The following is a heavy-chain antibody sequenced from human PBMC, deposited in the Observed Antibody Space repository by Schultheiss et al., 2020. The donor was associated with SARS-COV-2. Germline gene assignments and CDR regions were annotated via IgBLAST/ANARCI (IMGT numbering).Heavy chain of an antibody. J-gene: IGHJ4*02. D-gene: IGHD2-15*01. V-gene: IGHV3-21*01. Sequence: GGSLRLSCAASGFTFSSYGMHWVRQAPGKGLEWVSSISSSSSYIYYADSVKGRFTISRDNAKNSLYLQMNSLRAEDTAVYYCARDLPCSGGSCEIDYWGQGTLVTVSS. CDR2: ISSSSSYI. CDR3: ARDLPCSGGSCEIDY. CDR1: GFTFSSYG.